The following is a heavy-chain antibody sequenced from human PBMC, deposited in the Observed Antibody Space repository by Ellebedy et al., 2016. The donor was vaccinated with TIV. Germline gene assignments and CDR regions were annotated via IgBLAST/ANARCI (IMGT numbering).Heavy chain of an antibody. D-gene: IGHD3-10*01. CDR1: GVSISSYY. J-gene: IGHJ4*02. CDR3: ARFYESGSTEDY. V-gene: IGHV4-59*08. Sequence: MPSETLSLTCTASGVSISSYYWGWVRQPPGKGLEWLGYFYNSVNTNYNPSLKSRVTMSVDTSQNQVSLKLRSVTAADTAVYYCARFYESGSTEDYWGQGTLVIVSS. CDR2: FYNSVNT.